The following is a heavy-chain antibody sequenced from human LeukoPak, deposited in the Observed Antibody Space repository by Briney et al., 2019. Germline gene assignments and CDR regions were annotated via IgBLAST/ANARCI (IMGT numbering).Heavy chain of an antibody. D-gene: IGHD2-2*01. CDR2: ISSSSSYI. V-gene: IGHV3-21*01. J-gene: IGHJ3*02. CDR3: ARRERYCSSTSCYRLNDAFDI. Sequence: GGSLRLSCAASGFTFSSYSMNWVRQAPGKGLEWVSSISSSSSYIYYADSVKGRFTISRDNAKNSLYLQMNSLRAEDTAVYYCARRERYCSSTSCYRLNDAFDIWGQGTMVTVSS. CDR1: GFTFSSYS.